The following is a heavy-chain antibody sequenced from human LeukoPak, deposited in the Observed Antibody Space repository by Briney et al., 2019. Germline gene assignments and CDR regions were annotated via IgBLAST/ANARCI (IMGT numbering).Heavy chain of an antibody. V-gene: IGHV4-59*01. J-gene: IGHJ6*02. CDR2: IYYSGST. CDR3: ARVTHGPHYGSGSYNGMDV. D-gene: IGHD3-10*01. CDR1: GGSISSYY. Sequence: PSETLSLTCTVSGGSISSYYWSWIRQPPGKGLEGIGYIYYSGSTNYNPSLKSRVTISVDTSKTQFSLKLSSVTAADTAVYYCARVTHGPHYGSGSYNGMDVWGQGTTVTVSS.